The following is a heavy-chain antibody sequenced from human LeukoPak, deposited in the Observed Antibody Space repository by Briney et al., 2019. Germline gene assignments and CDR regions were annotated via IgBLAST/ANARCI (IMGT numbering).Heavy chain of an antibody. CDR1: GGSFSGYY. Sequence: KSSETLSLTCAVYGGSFSGYYWSWIRQPPGKGLEWIGEINHSGSTNYNPSLKSRVTISVDTSKNQFSLELSSVTAANTAVYYCAGTYYYDSSGYPARIDYWGQGTLVTVSS. D-gene: IGHD3-22*01. CDR2: INHSGST. V-gene: IGHV4-34*01. CDR3: AGTYYYDSSGYPARIDY. J-gene: IGHJ4*02.